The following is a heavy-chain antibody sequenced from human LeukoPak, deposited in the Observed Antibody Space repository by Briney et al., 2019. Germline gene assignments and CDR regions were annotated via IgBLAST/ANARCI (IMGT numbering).Heavy chain of an antibody. CDR2: IYYSGST. CDR1: GGSISSYY. J-gene: IGHJ4*02. V-gene: IGHV4-59*01. D-gene: IGHD6-13*01. Sequence: SSETLSLTCTVPGGSISSYYWSWIRQPPGKGLEWIGYIYYSGSTNYNPSLKSRVTISVDTSKNQFSLKLSSVTAADTAVYYCARGIRGYSDYWGQGTLVTVSS. CDR3: ARGIRGYSDY.